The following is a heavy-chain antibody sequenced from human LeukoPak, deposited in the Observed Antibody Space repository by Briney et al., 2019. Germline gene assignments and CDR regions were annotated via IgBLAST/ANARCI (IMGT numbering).Heavy chain of an antibody. D-gene: IGHD2/OR15-2a*01. J-gene: IGHJ4*02. CDR2: ISDSGTST. CDR3: ATRDYYSFDY. Sequence: GGSLRLSCAASGFTFNSCAMSWVRQAPGKGLEWVSTISDSGTSTFYADSVKGRFTISRDNSKNTLYVQMNSLRAEDTAVYYCATRDYYSFDYWGQGTLVTVSS. CDR1: GFTFNSCA. V-gene: IGHV3-23*01.